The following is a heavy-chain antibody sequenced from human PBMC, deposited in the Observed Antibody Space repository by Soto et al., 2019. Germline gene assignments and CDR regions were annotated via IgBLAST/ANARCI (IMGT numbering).Heavy chain of an antibody. V-gene: IGHV4-59*01. Sequence: QVQLQESGPGLVKPSETLSLTCAVSGDSISSYYCMWIRQPPGKGLESIGYLYYGRSANYNPSLKSRVSLAVDTSTNQCSLTLSSMTAADKAVYYCALRSMAVVPEYWGQGTLVTVSS. CDR1: GDSISSYY. CDR3: ALRSMAVVPEY. D-gene: IGHD3-22*01. J-gene: IGHJ4*02. CDR2: LYYGRSA.